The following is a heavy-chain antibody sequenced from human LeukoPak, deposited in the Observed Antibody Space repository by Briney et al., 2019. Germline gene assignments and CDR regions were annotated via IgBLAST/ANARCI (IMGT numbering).Heavy chain of an antibody. Sequence: PGGSLRLSCAASGFTLSSYSMNWVRQSPGKGLELVSYIGGTISYADSVRGRFTISRDNAKNSLYLQMNSLRAEDTALYYCARGGGLTYYYGSGSYYMGLDYWGQGTLVTVSS. D-gene: IGHD3-10*01. CDR1: GFTLSSYS. CDR2: IGGTI. CDR3: ARGGGLTYYYGSGSYYMGLDY. J-gene: IGHJ4*02. V-gene: IGHV3-48*01.